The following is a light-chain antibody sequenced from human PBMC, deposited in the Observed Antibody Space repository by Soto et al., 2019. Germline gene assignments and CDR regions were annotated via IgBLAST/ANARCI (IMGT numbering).Light chain of an antibody. V-gene: IGLV3-25*03. CDR1: ALPKQY. CDR2: KDS. J-gene: IGLJ2*01. CDR3: QSADSSGTSPYVV. Sequence: SYELTQPPSVSVSPGQPARITCSGDALPKQYAYWYKQKPGQAPVLVIYKDSERPSGIPERFSGSSSGTTVTLTISGVQAEDEAAYYCQSADSSGTSPYVVFGGGTKLTVL.